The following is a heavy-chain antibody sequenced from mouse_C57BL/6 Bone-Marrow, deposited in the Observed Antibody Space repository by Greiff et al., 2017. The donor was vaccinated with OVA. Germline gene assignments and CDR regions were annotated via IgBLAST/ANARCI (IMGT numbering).Heavy chain of an antibody. Sequence: QVQLQQSGAELVKPGASVKMSCKASGYTFTSYWITWVKQRPGQGLEWIGDIYPGSGSTNYNEKFKSKATLTVDTSSSTAYMQLSSLTSEDSAVYYCAREGGYYGPYYAMDYWGQGTSVTVSS. J-gene: IGHJ4*01. CDR3: AREGGYYGPYYAMDY. CDR1: GYTFTSYW. D-gene: IGHD1-1*01. CDR2: IYPGSGST. V-gene: IGHV1-55*01.